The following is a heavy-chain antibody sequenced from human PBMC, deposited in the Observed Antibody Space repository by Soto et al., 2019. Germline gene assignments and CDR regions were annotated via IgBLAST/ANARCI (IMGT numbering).Heavy chain of an antibody. Sequence: QVQLVQSGAEVKKPGSSVKVSCKASGGTFSSYAISWVRQAPGQGLEWMGGIIPIFGTANYAQKFQGRVTITADESTSTAYMELGSLRSEDTAVYYCATLGPGYSYALGLDYWGQGTLVTVSS. J-gene: IGHJ4*02. CDR1: GGTFSSYA. D-gene: IGHD5-18*01. V-gene: IGHV1-69*01. CDR2: IIPIFGTA. CDR3: ATLGPGYSYALGLDY.